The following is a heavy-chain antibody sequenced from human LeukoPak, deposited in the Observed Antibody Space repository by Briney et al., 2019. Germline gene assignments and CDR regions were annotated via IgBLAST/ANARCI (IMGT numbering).Heavy chain of an antibody. J-gene: IGHJ4*02. D-gene: IGHD7-27*01. CDR1: GDSISSDTYY. V-gene: IGHV4-39*01. CDR3: ASSNTGAFLGDY. CDR2: IYYSGST. Sequence: SETLSLTCTVSGDSISSDTYYWSWVRQPPGKGLEWIGSIYYSGSTYYNPSLKSRVTISVDTSKNQFSLKLSSVTAADTAVYYCASSNTGAFLGDYWGQGTLVTVSS.